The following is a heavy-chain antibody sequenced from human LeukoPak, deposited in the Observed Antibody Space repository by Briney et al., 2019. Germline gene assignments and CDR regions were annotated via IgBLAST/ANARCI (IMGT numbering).Heavy chain of an antibody. V-gene: IGHV3-30-3*02. CDR1: GFTFSSYA. D-gene: IGHD3-16*02. J-gene: IGHJ4*02. CDR2: ISYDGSNK. CDR3: AKDTPLSHFDY. Sequence: PGGSLRLSCAASGFTFSSYAMHWVRQAPGKGLEWVAVISYDGSNKYYADSVKGRFTISRDNSKNTLYLQMNSLRADDTAVYYCAKDTPLSHFDYWGQGTLVTVSS.